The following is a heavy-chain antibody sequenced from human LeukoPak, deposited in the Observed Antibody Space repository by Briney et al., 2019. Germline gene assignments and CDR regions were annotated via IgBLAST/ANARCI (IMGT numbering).Heavy chain of an antibody. D-gene: IGHD3-9*01. CDR3: ARVGRYYDALTGYATGGSPFDY. J-gene: IGHJ4*02. Sequence: SETLSLTCTVSGGSISSGDYYWGWIRQPPGKGLERIGYIYYSGSTYYNPSLKSRVTISVDTSKNQFSLKVTSVTAADTAVYYCARVGRYYDALTGYATGGSPFDYWGQGTPVTVSS. CDR1: GGSISSGDYY. CDR2: IYYSGST. V-gene: IGHV4-30-4*01.